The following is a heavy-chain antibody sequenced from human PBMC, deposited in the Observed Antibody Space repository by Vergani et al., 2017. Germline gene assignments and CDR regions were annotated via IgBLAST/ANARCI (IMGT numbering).Heavy chain of an antibody. CDR1: GAAIKDFY. J-gene: IGHJ5*02. Sequence: QVQLQESGPGLVKPSETLSLTCTVSGAAIKDFYWSWFRQPPGKGLEWIGYVYYTGSTTYNPSPKSRVTISVDTSNNQFSLRMTSLTAADTAIYYCARDRDLYCRSTTSCHNWFDPWGQGSLVTVSS. CDR3: ARDRDLYCRSTTSCHNWFDP. CDR2: VYYTGST. D-gene: IGHD2/OR15-2a*01. V-gene: IGHV4-59*01.